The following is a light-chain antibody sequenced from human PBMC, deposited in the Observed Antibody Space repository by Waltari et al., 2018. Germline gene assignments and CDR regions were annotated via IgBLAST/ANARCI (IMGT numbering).Light chain of an antibody. V-gene: IGLV1-44*01. CDR2: TNN. Sequence: QSVLTQPPSLSGTPGQRVTISCSGSSSNIGSNTVNWYQRVPGAAPTLLIYTNNQRPAGVPDRFSGSKSGTSASLAISGLQSEDEAEYFCAAWDGNLNGNWEFGGGTKLTVL. J-gene: IGLJ3*02. CDR1: SSNIGSNT. CDR3: AAWDGNLNGNWE.